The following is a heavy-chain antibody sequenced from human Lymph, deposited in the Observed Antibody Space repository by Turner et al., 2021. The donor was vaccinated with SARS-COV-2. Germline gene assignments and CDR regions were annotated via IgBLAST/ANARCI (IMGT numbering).Heavy chain of an antibody. D-gene: IGHD1-20*01. J-gene: IGHJ4*02. Sequence: QVQLVQSGAGVKTPGSSVKVSCKASGGTYSSYAISWVRQAPGQGREGMGGTIPILDIANYAQSLQGRVTITADKSTITAYIYLSSLRSEDSALYYCARDVTGPLGYWGQGTLVTVSS. CDR3: ARDVTGPLGY. CDR1: GGTYSSYA. CDR2: TIPILDIA. V-gene: IGHV1-69*10.